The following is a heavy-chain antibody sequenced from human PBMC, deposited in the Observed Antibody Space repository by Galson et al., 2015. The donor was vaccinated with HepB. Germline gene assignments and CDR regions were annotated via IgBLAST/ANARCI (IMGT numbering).Heavy chain of an antibody. CDR3: ARGPPASSTNSGSQLLFHY. Sequence: SVKVSCKASGGSFSDYAINWLRQAPGQGLEWMGRFIPALNKPTYARMFRGRVTLTADTSSTTAYMELISLTSEDTAFYFCARGPPASSTNSGSQLLFHYWGQGSLVTVSS. D-gene: IGHD3-10*01. CDR1: GGSFSDYA. V-gene: IGHV1-69*04. J-gene: IGHJ4*02. CDR2: FIPALNKP.